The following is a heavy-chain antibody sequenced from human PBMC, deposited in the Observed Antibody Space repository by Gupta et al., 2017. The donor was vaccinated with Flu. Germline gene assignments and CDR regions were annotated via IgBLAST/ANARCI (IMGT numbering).Heavy chain of an antibody. Sequence: EVPLVQSGAEVQKPGESLKISRKGFGYSFTNYWIAWVRQKPGKGLEWMGVIYPGDSDYRLSPHCQGNVNISADKSTNTADLQGSSLKAADTAMYYCEKQADQGGNELDDDGGQGTLVTVXS. CDR1: GYSFTNYW. D-gene: IGHD5-12*01. CDR2: IYPGDSDY. CDR3: EKQADQGGNELDDD. V-gene: IGHV5-51*01. J-gene: IGHJ4*02.